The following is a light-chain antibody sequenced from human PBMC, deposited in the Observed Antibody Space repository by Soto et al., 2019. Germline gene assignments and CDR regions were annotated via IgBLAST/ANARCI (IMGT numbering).Light chain of an antibody. CDR3: QQYGGSPRT. V-gene: IGKV3-20*01. CDR1: QSVGTS. Sequence: EIVLTQSPVTLSLSPGERGTLSCRASQSVGTSSAWYQQKPGQAPRLLIYGASNRATGIPDRFSGSGSGTDFTLTISKLEPEDFAVYHCQQYGGSPRTFGQGTKVDIK. CDR2: GAS. J-gene: IGKJ1*01.